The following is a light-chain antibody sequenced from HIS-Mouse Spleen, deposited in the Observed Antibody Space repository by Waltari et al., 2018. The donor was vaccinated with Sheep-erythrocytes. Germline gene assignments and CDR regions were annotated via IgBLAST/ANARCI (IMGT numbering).Light chain of an antibody. V-gene: IGLV2-14*01. J-gene: IGLJ3*02. CDR2: EVS. CDR1: SSDVGGYNY. Sequence: QSALTQPASVSGSPGQSITIYCTGTSSDVGGYNYVSWYQQHPGKAPKLMIYEVSKPPAGVPNRCSGPNSGNTDSLPISGLQAEDEADYYCSSYTSSSTWVFGGGTKLTVL. CDR3: SSYTSSSTWV.